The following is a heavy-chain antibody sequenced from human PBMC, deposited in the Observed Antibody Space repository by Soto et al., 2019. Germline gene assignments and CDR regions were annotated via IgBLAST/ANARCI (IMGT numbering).Heavy chain of an antibody. J-gene: IGHJ6*02. CDR1: GGSISSYY. CDR2: IYYSGST. D-gene: IGHD1-7*01. CDR3: ARSSRYNWNYEQPV. V-gene: IGHV4-59*01. Sequence: LTCTVSGGSISSYYWSWIRQPPGKGLEWIGYIYYSGSTNYNPSLKSRVTISVDTSKNQFSLKLSSVTAADTAVYYCARSSRYNWNYEQPVWGQGTTVTVSS.